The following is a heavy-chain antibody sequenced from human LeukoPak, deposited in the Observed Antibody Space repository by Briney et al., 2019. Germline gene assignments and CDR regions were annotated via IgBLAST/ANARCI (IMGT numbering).Heavy chain of an antibody. V-gene: IGHV3-43*02. Sequence: PGGSLRLSRVVSGLNFADYAMHWVRQPPGKGLEWVSLISADGGTTFSADSVKGRFTIARDNSKNSLYLQMNSLRSEDTAMYFCAKESGKFDYWGQGTLVAVST. CDR3: AKESGKFDY. CDR2: ISADGGTT. J-gene: IGHJ4*02. CDR1: GLNFADYA.